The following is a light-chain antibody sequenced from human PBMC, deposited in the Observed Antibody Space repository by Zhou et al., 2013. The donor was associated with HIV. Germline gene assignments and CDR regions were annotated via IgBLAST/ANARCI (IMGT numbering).Light chain of an antibody. CDR1: QSISSW. Sequence: DIQMTQSPSTLSASVGDRVTITCRASQSISSWLAWYQQKPGKAPKLLLYAASRLESGVPSRFSGSVSGTDYTLTISSLQPEDFATYYCQQYYSTPRTFGPRDQRWK. CDR2: AAS. V-gene: IGKV1-NL1*01. J-gene: IGKJ1*01. CDR3: QQYYSTPRT.